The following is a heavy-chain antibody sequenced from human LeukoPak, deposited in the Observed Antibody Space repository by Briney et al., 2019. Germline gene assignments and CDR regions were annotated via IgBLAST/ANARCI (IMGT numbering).Heavy chain of an antibody. CDR1: GFTFSSYS. D-gene: IGHD3-10*01. J-gene: IGHJ4*02. V-gene: IGHV3-48*01. Sequence: GGSLRLSCAASGFTFSSYSMNWVRQAPGKGLEWVSYISSSSSTIYYADSVKGRFTISRDNAKNSLYLQMNSLRAEDTAVYYCAIVQLCFGEGHFDYWGQGTLATVSS. CDR2: ISSSSSTI. CDR3: AIVQLCFGEGHFDY.